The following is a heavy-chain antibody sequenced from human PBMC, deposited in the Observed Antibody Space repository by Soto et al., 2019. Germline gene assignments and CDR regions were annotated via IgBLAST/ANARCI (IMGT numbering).Heavy chain of an antibody. CDR1: GGSISRYY. D-gene: IGHD2-2*01. J-gene: IGHJ5*02. CDR3: ARDLSTSTTDGPLDP. CDR2: IHYTGST. V-gene: IGHV4-59*01. Sequence: PSETLSLTCTVSGGSISRYYWTWIRQPPGKGLEWIGNIHYTGSTNYNPSLKSRVTISLGTSKSQFSLKLSSVTAADTAVYYCARDLSTSTTDGPLDPWGHGTLVTVSS.